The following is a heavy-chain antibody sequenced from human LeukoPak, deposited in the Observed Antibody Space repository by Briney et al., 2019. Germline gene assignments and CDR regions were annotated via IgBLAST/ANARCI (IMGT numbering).Heavy chain of an antibody. CDR1: GGSISSGYY. V-gene: IGHV4-38-2*02. Sequence: SQTLSLTCTVSGGSISSGYYWGWIRQPPGKGLEWIGSIYHSGSTYYNPSLKSRVTISVDTSKNQFSLKLSSVTAADTAVYYCARESPYHHWGQGTLVTVSS. CDR3: ARESPYHH. D-gene: IGHD2-2*02. CDR2: IYHSGST. J-gene: IGHJ5*02.